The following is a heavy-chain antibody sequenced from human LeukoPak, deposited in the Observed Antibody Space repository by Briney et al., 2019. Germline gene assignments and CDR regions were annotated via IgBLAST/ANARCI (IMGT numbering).Heavy chain of an antibody. D-gene: IGHD3-10*01. Sequence: TGGSLRLSCAASGFTFDDYAMHWVRQAPGKGLEWVSGISWNSGSIGYADSVKGRFTISRDNAKNSLYLQMNSLRAEDTALYYCAKDINYYGSGWGYFDYWGQGTLVTVSS. V-gene: IGHV3-9*01. CDR3: AKDINYYGSGWGYFDY. CDR2: ISWNSGSI. J-gene: IGHJ4*02. CDR1: GFTFDDYA.